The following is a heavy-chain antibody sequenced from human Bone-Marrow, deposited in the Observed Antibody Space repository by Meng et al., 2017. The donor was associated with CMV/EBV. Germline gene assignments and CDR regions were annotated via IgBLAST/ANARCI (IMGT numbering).Heavy chain of an antibody. D-gene: IGHD3-3*01. V-gene: IGHV3-66*02. CDR2: IYSGGST. Sequence: GESLKISCVASGFTVSSNYMSWVRQAPGKGLEWVSVIYSGGSTYYEDSVKGRFTISRDNSKNTLYLQMNSLRAEDTAVYYCARDRPLRFATYYYGMDVWGQGTTVTVSS. CDR3: ARDRPLRFATYYYGMDV. CDR1: GFTVSSNY. J-gene: IGHJ6*02.